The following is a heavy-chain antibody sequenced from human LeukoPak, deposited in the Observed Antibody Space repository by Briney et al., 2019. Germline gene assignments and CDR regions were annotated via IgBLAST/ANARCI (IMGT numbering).Heavy chain of an antibody. CDR2: INPNSGGT. CDR3: ARDPGYLLTGYYPYYFDY. Sequence: ASVKVSCKASGYTFTGYYMHWVRQAPGQGLEWMGWINPNSGGTNYAQKFQGRVTMTRDTSISTAYMELSRLRSDDTAVYYCARDPGYLLTGYYPYYFDYWGQGTLVTVSS. D-gene: IGHD3-9*01. J-gene: IGHJ4*02. V-gene: IGHV1-2*02. CDR1: GYTFTGYY.